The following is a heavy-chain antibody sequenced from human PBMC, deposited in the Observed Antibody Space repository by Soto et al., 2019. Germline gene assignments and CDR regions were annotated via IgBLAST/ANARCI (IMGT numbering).Heavy chain of an antibody. CDR2: IIPIFGTA. CDR3: ARGRGYSGDDHYYYFDMDV. Sequence: SVKVSCKASGGTFSSYAISWVRQAPGQGLEWMGGIIPIFGTANYAQKFQGRVTITADESTSTAYMELSSLRSEDTAVYYCARGRGYSGDDHYYYFDMDVWGQGTTVTVSS. D-gene: IGHD5-12*01. J-gene: IGHJ6*02. V-gene: IGHV1-69*13. CDR1: GGTFSSYA.